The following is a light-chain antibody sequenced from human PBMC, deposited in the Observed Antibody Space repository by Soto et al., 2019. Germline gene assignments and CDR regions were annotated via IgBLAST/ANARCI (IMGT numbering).Light chain of an antibody. V-gene: IGKV1-12*01. CDR1: QGISRW. Sequence: DIPLTQSPSSVSASVGDRVTITCRASQGISRWLAWYQQRPGKAPKLLIYAASTLQSGGPSSFSGRGSGKDFTPTISTLQPEDFAPYYCQRPNSFPLALGGWHRVPIK. CDR2: AAS. J-gene: IGKJ4*01. CDR3: QRPNSFPLA.